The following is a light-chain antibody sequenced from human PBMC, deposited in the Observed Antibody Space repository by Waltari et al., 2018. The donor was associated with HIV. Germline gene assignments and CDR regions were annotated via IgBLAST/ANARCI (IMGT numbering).Light chain of an antibody. CDR3: CSYADDYTWV. V-gene: IGLV2-11*01. J-gene: IGLJ3*02. CDR1: SSLVGVYTY. Sequence: QSALTQPRSVSGSPGPAVTISCTRPSSLVGVYTYVPWYQQHPAKAPKLMIFDVNKRPSGVPDRFSGSKSGNTASLTISELQAEDEADYYCCSYADDYTWVFGGGTKLTVL. CDR2: DVN.